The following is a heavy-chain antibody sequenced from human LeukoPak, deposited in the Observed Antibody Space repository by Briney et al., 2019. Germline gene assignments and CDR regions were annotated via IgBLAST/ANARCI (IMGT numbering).Heavy chain of an antibody. CDR3: ANRPYSSGWFFDY. D-gene: IGHD6-13*01. Sequence: GGSLRLSCAASGFTFSSYAVSWVRQAPGKGLEWVSGISGSGGSTYYADSVKGRFTISRDNSKNTVYVQMNSLRAEDTAVYYCANRPYSSGWFFDYWGQGTLVTVSS. V-gene: IGHV3-23*01. CDR2: ISGSGGST. CDR1: GFTFSSYA. J-gene: IGHJ4*02.